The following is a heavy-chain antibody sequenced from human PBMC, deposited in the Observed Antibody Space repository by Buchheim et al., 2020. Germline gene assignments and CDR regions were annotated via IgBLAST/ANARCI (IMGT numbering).Heavy chain of an antibody. J-gene: IGHJ4*02. Sequence: QLQLQESGPGLVKPSEPLSLTCTVSGGSISSSSYYWGWIRQPPGKGLEWIGSIYYSGSTYYNPSLKSRVTISVDTSKNQFSLKLSSVTAADTAVYYCARHGTDYVGFYYFDYWGQGTL. CDR3: ARHGTDYVGFYYFDY. CDR2: IYYSGST. D-gene: IGHD4-23*01. V-gene: IGHV4-39*01. CDR1: GGSISSSSYY.